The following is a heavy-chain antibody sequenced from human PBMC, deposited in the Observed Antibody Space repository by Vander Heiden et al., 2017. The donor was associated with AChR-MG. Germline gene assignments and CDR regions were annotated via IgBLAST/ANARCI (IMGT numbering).Heavy chain of an antibody. D-gene: IGHD7-27*01. J-gene: IGHJ2*01. V-gene: IGHV4-39*01. CDR2: IYNSGST. Sequence: QLQESGPGLVKPSETLSLTCTVSGDSISRSGYYWGWIRQPPGRTLEWIGSIYNSGSTYYNPSLKSRVTMSVDTSKNQMSLRLTSVTAADTAMYYCARPGVDFDLWGRGTLVTVSS. CDR1: GDSISRSGYY. CDR3: ARPGVDFDL.